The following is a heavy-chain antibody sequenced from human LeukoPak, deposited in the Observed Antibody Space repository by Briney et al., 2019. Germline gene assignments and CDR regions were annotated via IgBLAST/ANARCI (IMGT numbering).Heavy chain of an antibody. J-gene: IGHJ3*02. CDR2: IKQDGSEK. Sequence: GGSLRLSCAASGFTFSSSWMSWVRQAPGKGLEWVANIKQDGSEKYYVDSVKGRFTISRDNAKNSLYLQMNSLRAEDTAVYYCARDWSDYGDPDAFDIWGQGTMVTVSS. D-gene: IGHD4-17*01. V-gene: IGHV3-7*01. CDR3: ARDWSDYGDPDAFDI. CDR1: GFTFSSSW.